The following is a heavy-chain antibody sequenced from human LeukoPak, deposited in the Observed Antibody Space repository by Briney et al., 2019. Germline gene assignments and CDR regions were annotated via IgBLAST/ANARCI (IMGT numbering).Heavy chain of an antibody. V-gene: IGHV3-33*01. Sequence: GRSLRLSCAASGFTFSSYGMHWVRQAPGKGLEWVAVIWYDGSNKYYADSVKGRFTISRDNPKNTLYLQMNSLRAEDTAVYYCARETHYYGSGSYDLGYWGQGTLVTVSS. D-gene: IGHD3-10*01. CDR1: GFTFSSYG. J-gene: IGHJ4*02. CDR2: IWYDGSNK. CDR3: ARETHYYGSGSYDLGY.